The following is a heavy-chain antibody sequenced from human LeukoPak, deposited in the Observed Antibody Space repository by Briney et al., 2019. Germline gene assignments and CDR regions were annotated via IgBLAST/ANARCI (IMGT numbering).Heavy chain of an antibody. CDR1: GGSFSGYY. D-gene: IGHD2-2*01. CDR2: INHSGST. J-gene: IGHJ4*02. Sequence: SETLSLTCAVYGGSFSGYYWSWIRQPPGKGLEWIGEINHSGSTNYNPSLKGRVTISVDTSKNQFSLKLSSVTAADTAVYYCARSVVVPAAHKKYYDYWGQGTLVTVSS. CDR3: ARSVVVPAAHKKYYDY. V-gene: IGHV4-34*01.